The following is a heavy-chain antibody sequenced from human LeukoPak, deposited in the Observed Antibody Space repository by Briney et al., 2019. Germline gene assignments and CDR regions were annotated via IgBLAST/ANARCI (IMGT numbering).Heavy chain of an antibody. CDR1: GGSISSSSYY. CDR2: IYYSGST. V-gene: IGHV4-39*01. CDR3: ASTAVGVAGNNWFSP. J-gene: IGHJ5*02. D-gene: IGHD4-23*01. Sequence: PSETLSLTCTVSGGSISSSSYYWGWIRQPPGKGLEWIGSIYYSGSTYYNPSLKSPVTISVDTSKNQFSLKLSSVTAAYMAVYDWASTAVGVAGNNWFSPWNQGTLVTVSS.